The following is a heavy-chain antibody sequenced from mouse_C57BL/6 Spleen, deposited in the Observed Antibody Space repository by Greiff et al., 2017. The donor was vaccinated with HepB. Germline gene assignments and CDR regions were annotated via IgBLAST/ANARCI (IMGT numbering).Heavy chain of an antibody. CDR1: GYTFTSYW. CDR2: IYPSDSET. V-gene: IGHV1-61*01. J-gene: IGHJ2*01. D-gene: IGHD2-1*01. CDR3: ARSGNYDYFDY. Sequence: VQLQQPGAELVRPGSSVKLSCKASGYTFTSYWMDWVKQRPGQGLEWIGNIYPSDSETHYNQKFKDKATLTVDKSSSTAYMQLSSLTSEDSAVYYCARSGNYDYFDYWGQGTTLTVSS.